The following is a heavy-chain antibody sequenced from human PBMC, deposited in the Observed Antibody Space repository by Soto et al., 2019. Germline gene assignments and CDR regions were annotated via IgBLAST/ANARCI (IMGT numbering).Heavy chain of an antibody. CDR1: GFTFSNAW. CDR2: IKSKTDGGTT. CDR3: TTALTYYDYIWGSYRPYYFDY. Sequence: PGGSLRLSCAASGFTFSNAWMSWVRQAPGKGLEWVGRIKSKTDGGTTDYAAPVKGRFTISRDDSKNTLYLQMNSLKTEDTAVYYCTTALTYYDYIWGSYRPYYFDYWGQGTLVTVSS. V-gene: IGHV3-15*01. D-gene: IGHD3-16*02. J-gene: IGHJ4*02.